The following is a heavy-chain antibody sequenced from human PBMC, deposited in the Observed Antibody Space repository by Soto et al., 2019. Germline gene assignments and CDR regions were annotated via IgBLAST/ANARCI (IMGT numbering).Heavy chain of an antibody. D-gene: IGHD4-17*01. CDR2: IYHSGST. J-gene: IGHJ3*02. CDR3: ARVGGDYFDAFDI. V-gene: IGHV4-4*02. Sequence: SETLSLTCAGSSGSISSSNWWRWVRQPPGKGLGWIGEIYHSGSTNYNPSLKSRVTISVDKSKNQFSLRLSSVTAADTAVYYCARVGGDYFDAFDIWGQGTMVTVSS. CDR1: SGSISSSNW.